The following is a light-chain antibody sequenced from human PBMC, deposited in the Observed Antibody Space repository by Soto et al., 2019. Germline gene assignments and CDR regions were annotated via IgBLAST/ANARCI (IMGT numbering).Light chain of an antibody. CDR3: SSYAGSNNLV. CDR1: SSGVGGYNY. J-gene: IGLJ2*01. V-gene: IGLV2-8*01. CDR2: EVS. Sequence: QSALTQPPSASGSPGQSVTISCTGTSSGVGGYNYVSWYQQYPGKAPKLMIYEVSKRPSGVPDRFSGSKSGNTASLTVSGLQAEDEADYYCSSYAGSNNLVFGGGTKLTVL.